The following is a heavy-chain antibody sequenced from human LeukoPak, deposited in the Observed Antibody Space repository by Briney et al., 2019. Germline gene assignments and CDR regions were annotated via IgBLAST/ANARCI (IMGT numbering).Heavy chain of an antibody. CDR2: IYYSGST. V-gene: IGHV4-30-4*08. CDR3: AARGPLARAYYFDY. CDR1: GGSISSGGYY. Sequence: SQTLSLTCTVSGGSISSGGYYWSWIRQHPGKGLEWIGYIYYSGSTYYNPSLKSRVTISVDTSRNQFSLNLSSVTAADTAVYYCAARGPLARAYYFDYWGQGTLVTVSS. J-gene: IGHJ4*02.